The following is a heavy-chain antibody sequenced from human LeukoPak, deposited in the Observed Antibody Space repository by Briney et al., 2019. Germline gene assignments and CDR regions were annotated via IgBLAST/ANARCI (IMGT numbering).Heavy chain of an antibody. CDR3: ARVGYVWGSYRYAFDI. D-gene: IGHD3-16*02. CDR1: GGSISSYY. J-gene: IGHJ3*02. V-gene: IGHV4-59*01. CDR2: IYYSGST. Sequence: SETLSLTCTVSGGSISSYYWSWIRQPPGKGLEWIGYIYYSGSTNYKSSLKSRVTISVDTSKNQFSLKLSSVTAADTAVYYCARVGYVWGSYRYAFDIWGQGTMVTVSS.